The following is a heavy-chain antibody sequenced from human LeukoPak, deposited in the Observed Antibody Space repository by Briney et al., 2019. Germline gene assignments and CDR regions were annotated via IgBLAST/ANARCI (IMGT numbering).Heavy chain of an antibody. CDR2: MNPNSGNT. Sequence: ASVKVSCKASGYTLTSYDINWVRQATGQGLKWMEWMNPNSGNTGYAQKFQGRVTITRNTSISTAYMELSSLRSEDTAVYYCARGRYCSSTSCHRGGNWFDPWGQGTLVTVSS. CDR1: GYTLTSYD. CDR3: ARGRYCSSTSCHRGGNWFDP. J-gene: IGHJ5*02. V-gene: IGHV1-8*03. D-gene: IGHD2-2*01.